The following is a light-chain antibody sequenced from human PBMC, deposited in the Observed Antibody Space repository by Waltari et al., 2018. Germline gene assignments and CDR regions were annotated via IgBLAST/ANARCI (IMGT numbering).Light chain of an antibody. CDR3: LQYNSNPLT. J-gene: IGKJ4*01. CDR2: ASS. V-gene: IGKV1-17*01. CDR1: QGIKTY. Sequence: DIQMTQSPSSLSASAGDRLTITCRASQGIKTYLNWYQQKPGEPPKRLIYASSSLESGVPSRFTGSGSGTDFTLTISSLQPEDFATYYCLQYNSNPLTFGGGTKVEIK.